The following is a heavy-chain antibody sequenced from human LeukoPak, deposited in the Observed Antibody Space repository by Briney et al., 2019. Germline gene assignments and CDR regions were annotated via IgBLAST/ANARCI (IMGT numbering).Heavy chain of an antibody. Sequence: SVKVSCKASGGTFSSYAISWVRQAPGQGLEWMGGIIPIFGTANYAQKFQGRVTITADESTSTAYMELSSLRSEDTAVYYCARVPTIVLMGGNDYWGQGTLVTVSS. D-gene: IGHD2-8*01. V-gene: IGHV1-69*01. CDR2: IIPIFGTA. J-gene: IGHJ4*02. CDR1: GGTFSSYA. CDR3: ARVPTIVLMGGNDY.